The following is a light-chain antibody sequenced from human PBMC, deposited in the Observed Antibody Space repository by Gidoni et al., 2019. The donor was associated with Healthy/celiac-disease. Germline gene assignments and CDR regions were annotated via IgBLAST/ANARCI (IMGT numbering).Light chain of an antibody. Sequence: QSARTHPASESGSPGPSSTISCTGTSSDVGGYNSVSWYQQHPDKAPKLMIYEVSNRPSGVSNRFSGSKSGNTASLTISGLQAEDEADYYCSSYTSSSTRVFGGGTKLTVL. CDR2: EVS. CDR3: SSYTSSSTRV. CDR1: SSDVGGYNS. J-gene: IGLJ3*02. V-gene: IGLV2-14*01.